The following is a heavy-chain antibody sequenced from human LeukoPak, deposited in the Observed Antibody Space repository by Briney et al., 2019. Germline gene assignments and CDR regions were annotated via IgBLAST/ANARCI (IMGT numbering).Heavy chain of an antibody. J-gene: IGHJ4*02. CDR1: GGSISSYY. CDR2: IYYSGST. CDR3: ARHVLVWELDQRLDY. V-gene: IGHV4-59*08. D-gene: IGHD1-26*01. Sequence: SETLSLTRTVSGGSISSYYWSWIRQPPGKGLEWIGYIYYSGSTNYNPSLKSRVTISVDTSKNQFSLKLSSVTAADTAVYYCARHVLVWELDQRLDYWGQGTLVTVSS.